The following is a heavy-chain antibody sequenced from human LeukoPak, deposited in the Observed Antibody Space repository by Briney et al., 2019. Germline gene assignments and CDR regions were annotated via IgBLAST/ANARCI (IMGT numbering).Heavy chain of an antibody. V-gene: IGHV3-33*01. J-gene: IGHJ6*02. CDR2: IVYDGSKK. Sequence: PGGSLRLSCAASGFTFGRYGMHWVRQAPGKGLEWVAVIVYDGSKKFYADSMKDRFTISRDNFKNTLYLQMDSLRAEDTALYYCARETRGYYDSSGHYYYYYGMDVWGQGTTVTVSS. CDR3: ARETRGYYDSSGHYYYYYGMDV. D-gene: IGHD3-22*01. CDR1: GFTFGRYG.